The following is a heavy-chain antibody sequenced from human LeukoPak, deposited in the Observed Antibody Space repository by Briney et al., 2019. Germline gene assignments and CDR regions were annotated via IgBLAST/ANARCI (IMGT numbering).Heavy chain of an antibody. CDR2: ISSSTSYI. CDR1: EFTFSSYH. V-gene: IGHV3-21*01. J-gene: IGHJ5*02. Sequence: RSGGSLRLSCAASEFTFSSYHMNWVRQAPGEGLEWVLFISSSTSYIYYTDSVKGRFTISRDNAKNSLYLQMNSLRVEDTAVYYCARGPLGGYNSAWFDPWGQGTLVTVSS. CDR3: ARGPLGGYNSAWFDP. D-gene: IGHD5-24*01.